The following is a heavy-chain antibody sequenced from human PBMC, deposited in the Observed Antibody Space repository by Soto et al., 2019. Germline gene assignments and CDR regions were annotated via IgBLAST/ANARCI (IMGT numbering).Heavy chain of an antibody. J-gene: IGHJ4*02. V-gene: IGHV4-31*03. CDR1: GGSISSGGHY. Sequence: QVQLQESGPGLVKPSQTLSLTCTVSGGSISSGGHYWSWIRQHPGKGLEWIGYNYYSGSTYNPSLKSRVTISVDTSKNQSSLKLSSVTAADTAVYYCASSSSGVVHWGQGTLVTGSS. CDR3: ASSSSGVVH. CDR2: NYYSGST. D-gene: IGHD6-19*01.